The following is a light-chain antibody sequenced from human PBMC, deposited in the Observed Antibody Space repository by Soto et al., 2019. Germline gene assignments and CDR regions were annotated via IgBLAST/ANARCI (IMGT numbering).Light chain of an antibody. Sequence: QSVLTQPASVSGSPGQSITISCTGTSSDIGTYNLVSWYQHYPGKAPKLMIYEGIKRPSGVSSRFSGSKSGNTASLTISGLQAEDAADYYCCSYAGSYTLIFGGGTKLTVL. CDR2: EGI. J-gene: IGLJ2*01. V-gene: IGLV2-23*01. CDR1: SSDIGTYNL. CDR3: CSYAGSYTLI.